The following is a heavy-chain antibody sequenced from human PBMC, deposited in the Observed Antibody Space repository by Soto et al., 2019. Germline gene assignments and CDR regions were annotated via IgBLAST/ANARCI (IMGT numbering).Heavy chain of an antibody. D-gene: IGHD2-2*01. CDR3: ASGGSQLLSPYFAY. CDR1: RFTFDDYA. Sequence: PGGSLRLSCAASRFTFDDYAMHWVRQAPGKGLEWVSGISWNSGSIGYADSVKGRFTISRDNAKNSLYLQMNSLRAEDTALYYCASGGSQLLSPYFAYWGQGTLVTGSS. J-gene: IGHJ4*02. CDR2: ISWNSGSI. V-gene: IGHV3-9*01.